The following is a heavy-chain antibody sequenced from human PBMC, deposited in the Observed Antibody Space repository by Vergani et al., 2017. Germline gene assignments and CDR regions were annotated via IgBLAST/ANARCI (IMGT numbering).Heavy chain of an antibody. V-gene: IGHV1-69*01. CDR1: GYTFTGYY. CDR3: ARDDVVGATTMFDD. J-gene: IGHJ4*02. Sequence: QVQLVQSGAEVKKPGASVKVSCKASGYTFTGYYMHWVRQAPGQGLEWMGGIIPIFGTANYAQKFQGRVTITEEESTRTANMELRSLRAEDKAVYYGARDDVVGATTMFDDWGQGIMVTVSA. D-gene: IGHD1-26*01. CDR2: IIPIFGTA.